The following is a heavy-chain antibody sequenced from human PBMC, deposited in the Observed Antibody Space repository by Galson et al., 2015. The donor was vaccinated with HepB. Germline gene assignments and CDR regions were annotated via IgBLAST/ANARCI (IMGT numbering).Heavy chain of an antibody. CDR2: ITSSSNSI. V-gene: IGHV3-48*02. Sequence: SLRLSCAASGFTFSSYSMNWIRQAPGKGLEWVSYITSSSNSIYYADSVKGRFTFSRANAENSLYLQMNSLRDEDTAVYYCVRDKFYAFDNWGQGIMVTVSS. CDR1: GFTFSSYS. J-gene: IGHJ3*02. CDR3: VRDKFYAFDN.